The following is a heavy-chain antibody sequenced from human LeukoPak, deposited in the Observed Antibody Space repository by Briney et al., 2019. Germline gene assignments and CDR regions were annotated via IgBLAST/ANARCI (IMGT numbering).Heavy chain of an antibody. J-gene: IGHJ6*03. V-gene: IGHV3-33*01. CDR3: AGEAEYYYYYYMDV. CDR1: GFTFSSYG. Sequence: PGRSLRLSCAASGFTFSSYGMHWVRQAPGKGLEWVAVIWYDGSNKYYADSVKGRFTISRDNSKNTLYLQMNSLRAEDTAVYYCAGEAEYYYYYYMDVWGKGTTVTVSS. D-gene: IGHD1-14*01. CDR2: IWYDGSNK.